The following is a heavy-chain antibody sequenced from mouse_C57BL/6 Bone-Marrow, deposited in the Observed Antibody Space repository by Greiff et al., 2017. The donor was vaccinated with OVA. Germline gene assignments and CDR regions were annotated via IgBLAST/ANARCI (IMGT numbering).Heavy chain of an antibody. CDR1: GFTFSSYA. D-gene: IGHD1-1*01. J-gene: IGHJ3*01. CDR2: ISDGGSYT. CDR3: ARADYYGSSWFAY. Sequence: EVKLVESGGGLVKPGGSLKLSCAASGFTFSSYAMSWVRQTPEKRLEWVATISDGGSYTYYPDNVKGRFTISRDNAKNTLYLQMSHLKSEDTAMYYCARADYYGSSWFAYWGRGTLVTVSA. V-gene: IGHV5-4*03.